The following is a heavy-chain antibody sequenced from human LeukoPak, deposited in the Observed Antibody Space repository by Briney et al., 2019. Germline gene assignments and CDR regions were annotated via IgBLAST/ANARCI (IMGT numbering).Heavy chain of an antibody. CDR2: IYYSGST. D-gene: IGHD6-13*01. J-gene: IGHJ6*02. Sequence: PSETLSLTCTVSGGSISSYYWSWIRQPPGKGLEWIGYIYYSGSTNYNPSLKSRVTISVDTSKNQFSLKLSSVTAADAAVYYCARCIAACNYYGMDVWGQGTTVTVSS. CDR1: GGSISSYY. CDR3: ARCIAACNYYGMDV. V-gene: IGHV4-59*01.